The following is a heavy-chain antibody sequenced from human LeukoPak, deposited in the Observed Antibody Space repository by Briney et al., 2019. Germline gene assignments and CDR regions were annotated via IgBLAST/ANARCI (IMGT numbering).Heavy chain of an antibody. J-gene: IGHJ4*02. CDR2: INPYSGGT. CDR3: ARVWIVYGGNSAFDY. Sequence: GASVKVSCKASGYTFTGYYMHWVRQAPGQGLEWMGWINPYSGGTNYAQKFQGRVTMTRDTSISTAYMELSRLRSDDTAVYYCARVWIVYGGNSAFDYWGQGTLVTVSS. D-gene: IGHD4-23*01. V-gene: IGHV1-2*02. CDR1: GYTFTGYY.